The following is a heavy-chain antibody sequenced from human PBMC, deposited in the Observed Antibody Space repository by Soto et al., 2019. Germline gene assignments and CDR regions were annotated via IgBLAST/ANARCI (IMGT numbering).Heavy chain of an antibody. CDR2: MQPSTGRT. J-gene: IGHJ4*02. D-gene: IGHD6-19*01. V-gene: IGHV1-8*01. Sequence: ASVEVSCKASGYSFTSLDINWVRQTAGQGLEWMGWMQPSTGRTGYAQKFQGRVTMTRDTSINTAYMGLTTLTSDDTAFYYCARGGSAGVDYWGQGTLVTVSS. CDR1: GYSFTSLD. CDR3: ARGGSAGVDY.